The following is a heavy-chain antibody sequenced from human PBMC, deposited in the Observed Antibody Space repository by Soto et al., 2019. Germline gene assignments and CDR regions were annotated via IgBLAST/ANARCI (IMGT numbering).Heavy chain of an antibody. Sequence: QLQLQESGPGLVKPSETLSLPCTVSGDSLNSGSFFWGWLRQPPGKGLEWIGHIYFTGTTSYSPSLKSRVTMFVDTSTNKFPLRLTSVTAADTAVYYCDRRGAVAVSQFDFWGQGTLVNVSS. CDR2: IYFTGTT. V-gene: IGHV4-39*01. CDR3: DRRGAVAVSQFDF. J-gene: IGHJ4*02. D-gene: IGHD6-19*01. CDR1: GDSLNSGSFF.